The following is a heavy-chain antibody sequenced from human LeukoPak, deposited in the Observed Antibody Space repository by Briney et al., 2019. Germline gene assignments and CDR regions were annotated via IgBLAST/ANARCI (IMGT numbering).Heavy chain of an antibody. Sequence: SETLSLTCTVSGGSISSGGYYWSWLRQHPGKGLEWIGYIYYSGSTYYNPSLKSRVTISVDTSKNQFSLKLSSVTAADTAVYYCARFPARSSSGYYVDYWGQGTLVTVSS. CDR2: IYYSGST. V-gene: IGHV4-31*03. CDR1: GGSISSGGYY. CDR3: ARFPARSSSGYYVDY. J-gene: IGHJ4*02. D-gene: IGHD3-22*01.